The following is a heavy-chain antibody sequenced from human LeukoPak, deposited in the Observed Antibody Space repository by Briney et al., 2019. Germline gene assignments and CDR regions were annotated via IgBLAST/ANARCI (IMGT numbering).Heavy chain of an antibody. CDR3: ARVTYGSGTYGAFDY. CDR1: GFPFSSYS. CDR2: ISSSSRDI. Sequence: GGSLRLSCAASGFPFSSYSMNWVRQSPGKGLEWVSPISSSSRDIYYADSVKGRFTISRDNSKNSLYLQMNSLRAEDTAVYYCARVTYGSGTYGAFDYWGQGTLVTVSS. V-gene: IGHV3-21*01. J-gene: IGHJ4*02. D-gene: IGHD3-10*01.